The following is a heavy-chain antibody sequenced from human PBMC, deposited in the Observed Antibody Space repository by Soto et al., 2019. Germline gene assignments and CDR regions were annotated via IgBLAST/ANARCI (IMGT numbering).Heavy chain of an antibody. V-gene: IGHV5-10-1*01. CDR3: ARLYCSSTSCYMWFDP. D-gene: IGHD2-2*02. CDR2: IDPSDSYT. Sequence: GESLKTSCKGSGYSFTSYWISWVRQMPGKGLEWMGRIDPSDSYTNYSPSFQGHVTISADKSISTAYLQWSSLKASDTAMYYCARLYCSSTSCYMWFDPWGQGTLVTVSS. J-gene: IGHJ5*02. CDR1: GYSFTSYW.